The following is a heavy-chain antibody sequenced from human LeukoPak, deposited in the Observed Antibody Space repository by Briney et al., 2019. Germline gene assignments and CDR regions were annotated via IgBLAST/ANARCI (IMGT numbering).Heavy chain of an antibody. D-gene: IGHD4-17*01. V-gene: IGHV4-39*07. J-gene: IGHJ4*02. CDR1: GGSISSSSYY. CDR2: IYYSGST. CDR3: ARVPSSTTVTPYVGGFDY. Sequence: SETLSLTCTVSGGSISSSSYYWGWIRQPPGKGLEWIGSIYYSGSTYYNPSLKSRATISVDTSKNQFSLKLSSVTAADTAVYYCARVPSSTTVTPYVGGFDYWGQGTLVTVSS.